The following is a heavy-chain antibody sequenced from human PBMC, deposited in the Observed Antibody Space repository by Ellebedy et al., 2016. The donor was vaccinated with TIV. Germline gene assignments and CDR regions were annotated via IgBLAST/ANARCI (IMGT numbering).Heavy chain of an antibody. CDR2: IKQDGSEK. CDR1: GFTFSSYW. V-gene: IGHV3-7*01. Sequence: GGSLRLXXAASGFTFSSYWMSWVRQAPGKGLEWVANIKQDGSEKYYVDSVKGRFTISRDNAKDSLYLQMNSLRAEDTAVYYCASEGIAVAGTDYWGQGTLVTVSS. J-gene: IGHJ4*02. CDR3: ASEGIAVAGTDY. D-gene: IGHD6-19*01.